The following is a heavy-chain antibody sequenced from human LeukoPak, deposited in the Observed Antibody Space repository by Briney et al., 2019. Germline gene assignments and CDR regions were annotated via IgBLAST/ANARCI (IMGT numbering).Heavy chain of an antibody. CDR2: INGGNDAT. D-gene: IGHD4-23*01. J-gene: IGHJ4*02. CDR1: GFTVINYA. Sequence: GGTLRLSCAASGFTVINYAMAWVRQAPGKGLEWVSAINGGNDATNYANSVKGRFTISSDNSKNTLYLQMNNLRAEDTAVYYCAKDLLRWSFDYWGQGSLVTVSS. V-gene: IGHV3-23*01. CDR3: AKDLLRWSFDY.